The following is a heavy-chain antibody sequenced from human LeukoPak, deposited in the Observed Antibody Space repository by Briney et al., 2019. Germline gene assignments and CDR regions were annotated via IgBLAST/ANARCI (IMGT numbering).Heavy chain of an antibody. CDR2: ISGSGGST. D-gene: IGHD3-10*01. CDR1: GFTFSSYA. J-gene: IGHJ4*02. Sequence: GGSLRLSCAASGFTFSSYAMSWVRQAPGKGLEWVSAISGSGGSTYYADSVKGRFTISRGNSKNTLYLQMNSLRAEDTAVYYCAKLWLSYYGSGSYSDYWGQGTLVTVSS. V-gene: IGHV3-23*01. CDR3: AKLWLSYYGSGSYSDY.